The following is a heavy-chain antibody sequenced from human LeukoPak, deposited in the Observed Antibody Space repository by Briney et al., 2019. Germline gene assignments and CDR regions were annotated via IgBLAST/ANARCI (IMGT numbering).Heavy chain of an antibody. V-gene: IGHV3-21*01. Sequence: GGSLRLSCAASGFTFSSYAMSWVRQAPGKGLEWVSSISSSSSYIYYADSVKGRFTISRDNAKNSLYLQMNSLRAEDTAVYYCARAITMVRGVIENVYWGQGTLVTVSS. CDR1: GFTFSSYA. CDR3: ARAITMVRGVIENVY. D-gene: IGHD3-10*01. CDR2: ISSSSSYI. J-gene: IGHJ4*02.